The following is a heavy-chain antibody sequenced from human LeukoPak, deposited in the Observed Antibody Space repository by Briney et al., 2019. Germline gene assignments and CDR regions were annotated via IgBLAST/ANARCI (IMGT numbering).Heavy chain of an antibody. CDR3: ATRLTADSYEASDI. Sequence: PGGSLRLSCAGSGFTFSRFSMIWVRQAPGKGLEWVASISSGSHHKYHADSVKGRFTVSRDNDKNSLFLKMNSLRAEDTALYYCATRLTADSYEASDIWGQGTMVTVSS. V-gene: IGHV3-21*06. D-gene: IGHD6-13*01. CDR1: GFTFSRFS. J-gene: IGHJ3*02. CDR2: ISSGSHHK.